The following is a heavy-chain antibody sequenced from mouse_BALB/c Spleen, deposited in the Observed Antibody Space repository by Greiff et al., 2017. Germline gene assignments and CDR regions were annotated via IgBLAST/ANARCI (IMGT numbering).Heavy chain of an antibody. CDR2: ISNGGGST. J-gene: IGHJ3*01. CDR3: ARHEEEAWFAY. V-gene: IGHV5-12-2*01. CDR1: GFTFSSYT. Sequence: EVKLMESGGGLVQPGGSLKLSCAASGFTFSSYTMSWVRQTPEKRLEWVAYISNGGGSTYYPDTVKGRFTISRDNAKNTLYLQMSSLKSEDTAMYYCARHEEEAWFAYWGQGTLVTVSA.